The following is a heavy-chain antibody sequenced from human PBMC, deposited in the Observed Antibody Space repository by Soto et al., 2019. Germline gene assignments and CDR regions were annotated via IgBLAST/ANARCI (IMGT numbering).Heavy chain of an antibody. J-gene: IGHJ5*01. Sequence: QVQLVESGGGVVQPGRSLRLSCAASGFTFSSYGMHWVRQAPGKGLEWVSVISYDGSSQYYADSVKGRFTISRDKSKNTLYLQMNSLRPVDTAVYYCACGRNWFASSGHRTLVTVPS. CDR2: ISYDGSSQ. CDR1: GFTFSSYG. V-gene: IGHV3-30-3*01. CDR3: ACGRNWFAS.